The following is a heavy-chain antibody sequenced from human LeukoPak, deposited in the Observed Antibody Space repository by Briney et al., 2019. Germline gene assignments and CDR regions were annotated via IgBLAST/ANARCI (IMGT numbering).Heavy chain of an antibody. D-gene: IGHD3-16*01. CDR3: ARGFVDY. J-gene: IGHJ4*02. CDR1: GGSISSYY. Sequence: SETLSLTCTVSGGSISSYYLSWIRQPPGKGLEWIGYIYYSGSTNYNPSLKSRVTISVDTSKNQFSLKLSSVTAADTAVYYCARGFVDYWGQGTLVTVSS. V-gene: IGHV4-59*01. CDR2: IYYSGST.